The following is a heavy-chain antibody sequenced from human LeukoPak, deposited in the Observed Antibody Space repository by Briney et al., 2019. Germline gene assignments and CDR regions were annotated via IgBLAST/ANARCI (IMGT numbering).Heavy chain of an antibody. J-gene: IGHJ6*03. CDR1: GYSFTSYA. D-gene: IGHD6-13*01. CDR3: VRGVPGIYFYYYMDV. Sequence: GASVKVSCKASGYSFTSYAMNWVRQAPGQRLEWMGWIYGDNGDTKYSQGFQGRVTITRDTSASTAYMELSSLRSEDMAVYYCVRGVPGIYFYYYMDVWGKGTTVTVSS. CDR2: IYGDNGDT. V-gene: IGHV1-3*03.